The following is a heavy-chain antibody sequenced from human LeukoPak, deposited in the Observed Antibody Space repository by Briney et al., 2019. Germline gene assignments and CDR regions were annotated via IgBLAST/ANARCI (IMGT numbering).Heavy chain of an antibody. CDR3: AKDGGFIVVVPAASFDP. CDR1: GFTFSTYA. D-gene: IGHD2-2*01. Sequence: GGSLRLSCAASGFTFSTYAMSWVCQAPGKGLEWVSAISGSGGSTYYADSVKGRFTISRDNSKNTLYLQMNSLRAEDTAVYYCAKDGGFIVVVPAASFDPWGQGTLVTVSS. V-gene: IGHV3-23*01. CDR2: ISGSGGST. J-gene: IGHJ5*02.